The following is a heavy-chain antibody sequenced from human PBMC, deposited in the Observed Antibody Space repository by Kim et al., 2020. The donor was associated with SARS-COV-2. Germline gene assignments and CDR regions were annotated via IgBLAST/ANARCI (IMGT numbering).Heavy chain of an antibody. V-gene: IGHV4-59*13. J-gene: IGHJ4*02. CDR2: IYDRGST. Sequence: SETLSLTCTVSGGSISSYYWSWIRQPPGKGLEWMGYIYDRGSTNYNPSLKSRVTISVDTSKNQFSLKLSSVTAADTAGYYCARAPDVYAQFDYWGQGTLVTVSS. CDR3: ARAPDVYAQFDY. D-gene: IGHD2-8*01. CDR1: GGSISSYY.